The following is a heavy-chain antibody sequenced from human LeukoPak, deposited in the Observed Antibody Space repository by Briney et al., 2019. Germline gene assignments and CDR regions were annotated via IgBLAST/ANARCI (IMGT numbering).Heavy chain of an antibody. CDR2: ISTSSSYI. D-gene: IGHD4-17*01. V-gene: IGHV3-21*01. J-gene: IGHJ4*02. Sequence: GGSLRLSCAASGFTFSSYTMKWVRRAPGKGLEWVSSISTSSSYIYFAESVKGRFTISRDNARNSLYLQMNSLRAEDTAVYYCGRDLPTVTSIDYWGQGTLVTVSS. CDR3: GRDLPTVTSIDY. CDR1: GFTFSSYT.